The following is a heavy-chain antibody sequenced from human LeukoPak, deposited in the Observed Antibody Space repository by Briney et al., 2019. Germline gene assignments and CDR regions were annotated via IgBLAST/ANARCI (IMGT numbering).Heavy chain of an antibody. CDR2: IKQDGSEK. V-gene: IGHV3-7*01. CDR3: ARGVATISNWFDP. D-gene: IGHD5-24*01. J-gene: IGHJ5*02. CDR1: GFTFSSYW. Sequence: QSGGSLRLSCAASGFTFSSYWMSWVRQAPGKGLEWVANIKQDGSEKYYVDSVKGRFTISRDNAKNSLYLQMNSLRAEDTAVYYCARGVATISNWFDPWGQGTLVTVSS.